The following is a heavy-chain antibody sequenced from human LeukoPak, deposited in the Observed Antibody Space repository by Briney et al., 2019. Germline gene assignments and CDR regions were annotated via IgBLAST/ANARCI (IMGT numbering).Heavy chain of an antibody. V-gene: IGHV3-23*01. J-gene: IGHJ5*02. CDR3: AKALRAMVAAPLGWFDP. D-gene: IGHD2-15*01. CDR2: ISGSGGST. Sequence: GGSLRLSCAASGFTFSSYAMSWVRQAPGKGLEWVSAISGSGGSTYYADSVKGRFTISRDNSKNTLHLQMNSLRAGDTAVYYCAKALRAMVAAPLGWFDPWGQGTLVTVSS. CDR1: GFTFSSYA.